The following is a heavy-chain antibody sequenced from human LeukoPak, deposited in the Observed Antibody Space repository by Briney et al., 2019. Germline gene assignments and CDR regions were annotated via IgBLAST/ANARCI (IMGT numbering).Heavy chain of an antibody. Sequence: GGSLRLSCAASGFTFSSYAMSWVRQAPGKGLEWVSAISGSGGSTYYADSVKGRFTISRDNSKNTLYLQMNSLRAEDTAVYYCAKAHWGSGPYNYYYMDVWGKGTTVTVPS. CDR3: AKAHWGSGPYNYYYMDV. D-gene: IGHD7-27*01. J-gene: IGHJ6*03. CDR1: GFTFSSYA. V-gene: IGHV3-23*01. CDR2: ISGSGGST.